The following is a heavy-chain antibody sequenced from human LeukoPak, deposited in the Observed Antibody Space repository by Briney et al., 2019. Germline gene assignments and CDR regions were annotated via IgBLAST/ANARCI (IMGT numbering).Heavy chain of an antibody. CDR1: GDTFTGYY. CDR2: LNPQTGDT. V-gene: IGHV1-2*02. Sequence: GASVKVSCKASGDTFTGYYMHWVRQAPGQGLEWMGWLNPQTGDTHFAQKFQGRVTFTRGTSISTAYMAMSRLRSDDTAVFYCARGSRYHDWLSPLDSWGQGTLVTVSS. CDR3: ARGSRYHDWLSPLDS. J-gene: IGHJ4*02. D-gene: IGHD3-9*01.